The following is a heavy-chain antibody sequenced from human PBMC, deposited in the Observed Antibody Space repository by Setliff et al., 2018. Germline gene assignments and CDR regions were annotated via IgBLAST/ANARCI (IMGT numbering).Heavy chain of an antibody. V-gene: IGHV3-11*01. CDR1: GFTFSTYA. Sequence: GGSLRLSCAAAGFTFSTYAMSGVRQAPGRGLEWVSYITRSGDAMYYTDSVKGRFTISRDNAKNSLYLQMNSLRAEDTALYYCAKGSTGLLYYYYMDVWGKGTTVTVSS. J-gene: IGHJ6*03. CDR3: AKGSTGLLYYYYMDV. D-gene: IGHD1-1*01. CDR2: ITRSGDAM.